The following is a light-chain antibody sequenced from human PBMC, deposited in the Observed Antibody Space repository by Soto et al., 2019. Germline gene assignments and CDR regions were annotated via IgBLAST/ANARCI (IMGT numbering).Light chain of an antibody. CDR2: GAS. J-gene: IGKJ1*01. CDR3: QQAVT. CDR1: QSVSSN. V-gene: IGKV3D-15*01. Sequence: IEMKQSPATLSVSPGERATLSCRASQSVSSNLVWYQQKPGQAPRLLIYGASSRATGIPDRFSGSGSGTDFTLTISRLEPEDFAVYYCQQAVTFGQGTKVDIK.